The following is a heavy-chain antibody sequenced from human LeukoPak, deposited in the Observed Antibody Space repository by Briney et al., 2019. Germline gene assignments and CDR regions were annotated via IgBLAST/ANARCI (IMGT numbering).Heavy chain of an antibody. CDR2: IDPSDSYT. J-gene: IGHJ3*02. CDR1: GYSFTTYW. CDR3: AKPRRSEYHHVYRCHI. D-gene: IGHD3-16*02. V-gene: IGHV5-10-1*01. Sequence: GESLKISCGGSGYSFTTYWINWVRQMPGKGLEWMGRIDPSDSYTNYSPSFEGHVTISADKSISTAYLQWSSLKASDTAMYYCAKPRRSEYHHVYRCHIWGQRTMVTVSS.